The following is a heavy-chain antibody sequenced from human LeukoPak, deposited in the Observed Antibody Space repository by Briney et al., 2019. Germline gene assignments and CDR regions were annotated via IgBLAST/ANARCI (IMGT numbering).Heavy chain of an antibody. J-gene: IGHJ6*03. CDR2: IYSGGYT. V-gene: IGHV3-53*01. CDR1: GFTVSSNY. D-gene: IGHD5-24*01. CDR3: AREPDNYLSYYMDV. Sequence: GGSLRLSCAASGFTVSSNYMSWVRQAPGKGLEWVSVIYSGGYTYYADSVKGRFTISRDNAKNSLYLQMNSLRAEDTAVYYCAREPDNYLSYYMDVWGKGTTVTISS.